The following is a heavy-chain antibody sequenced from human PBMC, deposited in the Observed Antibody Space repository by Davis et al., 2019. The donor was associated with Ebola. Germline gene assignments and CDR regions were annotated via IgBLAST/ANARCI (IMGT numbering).Heavy chain of an antibody. CDR1: GFTLSDYG. CDR2: ISYDGSEK. V-gene: IGHV3-30*03. CDR3: ARVNAVTGYSRFDS. J-gene: IGHJ5*01. Sequence: GESLKISCVVSGFTLSDYGMHWVRHAPGKGLEWVAVISYDGSEKYYADSVKGRFTISRDTSKNTLYLQMNSLRAEDTAVYYCARVNAVTGYSRFDSWGQGTLVTVSS. D-gene: IGHD3-9*01.